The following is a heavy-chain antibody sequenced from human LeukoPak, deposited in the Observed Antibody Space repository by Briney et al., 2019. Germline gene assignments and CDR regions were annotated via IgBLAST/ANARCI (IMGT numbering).Heavy chain of an antibody. V-gene: IGHV1-2*02. CDR1: GYTFTGYY. Sequence: GASVKVSCKASGYTFTGYYMHWVRQAPGQGLEWMGWINPNSGGTNYARKFQGRVTMTRDTSISTAYMELSRLRSDDTAVYYCAREILPGDFWSGYIDYWGQGTLVTVSS. CDR3: AREILPGDFWSGYIDY. D-gene: IGHD3-3*01. CDR2: INPNSGGT. J-gene: IGHJ4*02.